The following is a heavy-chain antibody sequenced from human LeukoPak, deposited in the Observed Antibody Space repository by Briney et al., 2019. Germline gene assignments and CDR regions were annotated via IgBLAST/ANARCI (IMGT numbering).Heavy chain of an antibody. V-gene: IGHV4-30-4*01. Sequence: SETLSLTCTVSGGSISSGDYYWSWIRQPPGKGLEWIGYIYYSGSTYYNPSLKSRVTISVDTSKNQFSLKLSSVTAADTAVYYCARDRRKSGSTYYYYGMDVWGKGTTVTVSS. CDR3: ARDRRKSGSTYYYYGMDV. D-gene: IGHD3-3*01. CDR2: IYYSGST. J-gene: IGHJ6*04. CDR1: GGSISSGDYY.